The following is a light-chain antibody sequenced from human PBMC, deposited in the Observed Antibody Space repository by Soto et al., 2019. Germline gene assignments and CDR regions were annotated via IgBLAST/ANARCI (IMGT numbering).Light chain of an antibody. CDR2: GAS. CDR3: HHYET. V-gene: IGKV3-20*01. J-gene: IGKJ1*01. CDR1: QSVSSNY. Sequence: EIVLTQSPGTLSLSPGEGATLSCRASQSVSSNYLAWYQQKPGQAPRLLIYGASSRATGIPDRFRGSGSGADFTLTISRLEPEDFTVYYCHHYETFGQGTKVDIK.